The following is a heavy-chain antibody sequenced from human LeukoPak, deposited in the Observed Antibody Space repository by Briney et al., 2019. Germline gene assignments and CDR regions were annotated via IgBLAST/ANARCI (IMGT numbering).Heavy chain of an antibody. CDR1: GGSISSYY. CDR3: ARDSSWGLFDY. Sequence: SETLSPTCTVSGGSISSYYWSWIRQPPGKGLEWIGYIYYSGSTNYNPSLKSRVTISVDTSKNQFSLKLSSVTAADTAVYYCARDSSWGLFDYWGQGTLVTVSS. V-gene: IGHV4-59*01. J-gene: IGHJ4*02. D-gene: IGHD6-13*01. CDR2: IYYSGST.